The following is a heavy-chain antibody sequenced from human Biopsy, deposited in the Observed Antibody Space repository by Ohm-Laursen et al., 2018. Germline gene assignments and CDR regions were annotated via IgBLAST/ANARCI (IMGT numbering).Heavy chain of an antibody. CDR2: ISDRGST. J-gene: IGHJ3*01. CDR3: ARLYRLDDYWNDDPPDAFDV. D-gene: IGHD3-3*01. V-gene: IGHV4-59*01. Sequence: TLSLTCTVSGGSMSGDYWSWIRQSPRKGLEWIGHISDRGSTNYNPSLRGRVTISVDTSKKQFSLKLTSVISADTAVFFCARLYRLDDYWNDDPPDAFDVWGQGTMVTVSS. CDR1: GGSMSGDY.